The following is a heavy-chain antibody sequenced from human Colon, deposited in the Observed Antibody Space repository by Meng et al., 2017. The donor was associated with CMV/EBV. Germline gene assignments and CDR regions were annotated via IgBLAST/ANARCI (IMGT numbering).Heavy chain of an antibody. CDR3: ARDSGVYPELDYYYYGMDV. D-gene: IGHD5/OR15-5a*01. J-gene: IGHJ6*02. Sequence: GGSLRLSCAASGFNFSSHGMNWVRRAPGKGLEWVSSISISGSFKNYAGAVRVRFTISRDNAKNSLFLQMNSLRVEDMGVYYCARDSGVYPELDYYYYGMDVWGQGTTVTVSS. V-gene: IGHV3-21*01. CDR2: ISISGSFK. CDR1: GFNFSSHG.